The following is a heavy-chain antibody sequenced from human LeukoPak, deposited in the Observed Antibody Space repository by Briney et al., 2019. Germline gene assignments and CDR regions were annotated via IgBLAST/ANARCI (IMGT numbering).Heavy chain of an antibody. CDR3: ARDESWYQTQVLPDI. D-gene: IGHD2-2*01. Sequence: PGGSLRLSCAASGFTFDDYGMSWVRQAPGKGLEWVSSISGTGGSTYYADSVKGRFTISRDNSKNTLYLQMNSLRAEDTAVYYCARDESWYQTQVLPDIWGQGTMVTVSS. CDR2: ISGTGGST. CDR1: GFTFDDYG. J-gene: IGHJ3*02. V-gene: IGHV3-23*01.